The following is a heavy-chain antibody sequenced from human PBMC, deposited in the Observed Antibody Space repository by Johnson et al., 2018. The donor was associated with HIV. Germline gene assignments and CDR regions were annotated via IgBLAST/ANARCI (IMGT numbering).Heavy chain of an antibody. J-gene: IGHJ3*02. Sequence: VQLVESGGGLVQPGGSPRLSCAASGFTFSSYAMSWVRQAPGKGLEWVSAISGSGGSTYYADSVKVRFTISRDNSKNTLYLQMNSLRAEDTAVYYCAKVDRPGIAAAPLDAFDICGQGTMVTVSS. CDR3: AKVDRPGIAAAPLDAFDI. D-gene: IGHD6-13*01. V-gene: IGHV3-23*04. CDR2: ISGSGGST. CDR1: GFTFSSYA.